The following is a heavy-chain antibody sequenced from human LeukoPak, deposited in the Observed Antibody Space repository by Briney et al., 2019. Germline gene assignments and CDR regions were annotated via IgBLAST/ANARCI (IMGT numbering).Heavy chain of an antibody. D-gene: IGHD6-13*01. Sequence: ASVKVSCKASGYTFTSYYMHWVRQAPGQGLEWMGIINPSGGSTSYAQKFQGRVTMTRDTSISTAYMELSRLRSDDTAVYYCARDLGSSWYGYMDVWGKGTTVTISS. CDR3: ARDLGSSWYGYMDV. J-gene: IGHJ6*03. CDR2: INPSGGST. CDR1: GYTFTSYY. V-gene: IGHV1-46*01.